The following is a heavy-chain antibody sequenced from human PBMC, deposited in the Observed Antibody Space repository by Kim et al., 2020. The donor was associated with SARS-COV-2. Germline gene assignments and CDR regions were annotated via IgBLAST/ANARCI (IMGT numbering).Heavy chain of an antibody. CDR3: AKSRVAGYYFDY. D-gene: IGHD6-19*01. CDR1: GFTFSSYG. J-gene: IGHJ4*02. V-gene: IGHV3-30*18. CDR2: ISYDGSNK. Sequence: GGSLRLSCAASGFTFSSYGMHWVRQAPGKGLEWVAVISYDGSNKYYADSVKGRFTISRDNSKNTLYLQMNSLRAEDTAVYYCAKSRVAGYYFDYWGQGTLVTVSS.